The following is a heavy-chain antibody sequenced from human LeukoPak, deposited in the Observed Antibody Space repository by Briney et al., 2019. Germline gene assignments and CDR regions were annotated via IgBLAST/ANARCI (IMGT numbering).Heavy chain of an antibody. CDR3: AKTGIAAAGIPESFDY. D-gene: IGHD6-13*01. V-gene: IGHV3-74*01. CDR2: INSDGSST. J-gene: IGHJ4*02. Sequence: PGKSLRLSCVASGFTFSSYWMHWVRQAPGKGLVWVSRINSDGSSTSYADSVKGRFTISRDNAKNTLYLQMNSLRAEDTALYYCAKTGIAAAGIPESFDYWGQGTLVTVSS. CDR1: GFTFSSYW.